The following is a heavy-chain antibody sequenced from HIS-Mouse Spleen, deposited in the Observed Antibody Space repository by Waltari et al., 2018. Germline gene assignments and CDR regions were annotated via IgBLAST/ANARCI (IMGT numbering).Heavy chain of an antibody. Sequence: EVQLVESGGGLVKPGGSLRLSCAASGFTFSSYSMNWVRQAPGKGRGGFSSIRDSSSYIYYADSVKGRFTISRDNAKNSLYLQMNSLRAEDTAVYYCASLYYDILTGYYRDYWGQGTLVTVSS. CDR3: ASLYYDILTGYYRDY. J-gene: IGHJ4*02. V-gene: IGHV3-21*01. D-gene: IGHD3-9*01. CDR2: IRDSSSYI. CDR1: GFTFSSYS.